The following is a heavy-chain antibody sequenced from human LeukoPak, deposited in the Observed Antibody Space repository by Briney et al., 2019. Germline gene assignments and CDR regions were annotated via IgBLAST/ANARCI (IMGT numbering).Heavy chain of an antibody. CDR3: ARDFKFPFNYSDKSAYLGSWFDP. D-gene: IGHD3-22*01. V-gene: IGHV4-31*03. CDR2: IYYSGST. J-gene: IGHJ5*01. CDR1: GGSISSGGYY. Sequence: SQTLSLTCTVSGGSISSGGYYWSWIRQHPGKGLEWIGYIYYSGSTYYNPSLKSRVTISVDTSKNQFSLKLSSVTAAATAVYYCARDFKFPFNYSDKSAYLGSWFDPWGQGTLVTVSS.